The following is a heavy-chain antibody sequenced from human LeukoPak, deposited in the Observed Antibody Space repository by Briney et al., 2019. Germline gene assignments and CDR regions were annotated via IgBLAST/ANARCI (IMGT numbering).Heavy chain of an antibody. D-gene: IGHD3-9*01. CDR2: ISSSSSTI. CDR1: GFTFSSYS. CDR3: ARDSPHYDILTGYLDAFDI. V-gene: IGHV3-48*04. J-gene: IGHJ3*02. Sequence: PGGSLRLSCAASGFTFSSYSMNWVRQAPGKGLEWVSYISSSSSTIYYADSVKGRFTISRDNAKNSLYLQMNSLRVEDTAVYYCARDSPHYDILTGYLDAFDIWGQGTMVTVSS.